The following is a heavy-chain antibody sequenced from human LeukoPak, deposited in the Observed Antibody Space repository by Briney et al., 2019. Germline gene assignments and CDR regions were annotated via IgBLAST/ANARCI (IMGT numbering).Heavy chain of an antibody. D-gene: IGHD2-15*01. CDR1: GGSVSSSNW. Sequence: PSETLSLTCAVSGGSVSSSNWWSWVRQPPGKGLEWIGEIYHSGSTNYNPSLKSRVTISVDKSKNQFSLKLSSVTAADTAVYYCATVNTYCSGGSCWDFDYWGQGTLVTVSS. CDR2: IYHSGST. J-gene: IGHJ4*02. CDR3: ATVNTYCSGGSCWDFDY. V-gene: IGHV4-4*02.